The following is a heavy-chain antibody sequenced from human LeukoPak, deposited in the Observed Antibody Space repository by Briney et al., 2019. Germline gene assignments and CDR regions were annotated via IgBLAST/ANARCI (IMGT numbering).Heavy chain of an antibody. CDR2: ISSSSSTI. J-gene: IGHJ3*02. D-gene: IGHD4-23*01. Sequence: PGGSLRLSCAASGFTFSSYSMNWVRQAPGKGLEWVSYISSSSSTIYYADSVKGRFTISRDNAKNSLYLQMNSLRAEDTAVYYCARVVYDYGGNSGECALDIWGQGTMVTVSS. CDR1: GFTFSSYS. V-gene: IGHV3-48*01. CDR3: ARVVYDYGGNSGECALDI.